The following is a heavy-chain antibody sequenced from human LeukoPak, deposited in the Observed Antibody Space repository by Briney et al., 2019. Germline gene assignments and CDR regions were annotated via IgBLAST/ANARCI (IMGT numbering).Heavy chain of an antibody. CDR1: GFTFSSYS. V-gene: IGHV3-21*01. CDR2: ISRSSSYI. Sequence: GGSLRLSCAASGFTFSSYSMNWVRQAPGKGLEWVSSISRSSSYIYYADSVKGRFTISRDNAKNSLYLQMNSLRAEDTAVYYCARNPYRLGAFDIWGQGTMVTVSS. D-gene: IGHD3-16*02. CDR3: ARNPYRLGAFDI. J-gene: IGHJ3*02.